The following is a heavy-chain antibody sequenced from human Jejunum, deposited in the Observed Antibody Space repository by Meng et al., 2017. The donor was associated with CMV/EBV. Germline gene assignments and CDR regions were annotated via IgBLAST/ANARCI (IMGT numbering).Heavy chain of an antibody. CDR3: TKEVARWEFPGRVAFQI. D-gene: IGHD3-10*01. V-gene: IGHV3-9*01. CDR1: FDEYA. CDR2: ISWNSGII. Sequence: FDEYAVNWVRQAPGKGLEWVAGISWNSGIIKYADSVKGRFTISRDNAKNSLYLKMNSLRAEDTALYYCTKEVARWEFPGRVAFQIWGQGTMVTVSS. J-gene: IGHJ3*02.